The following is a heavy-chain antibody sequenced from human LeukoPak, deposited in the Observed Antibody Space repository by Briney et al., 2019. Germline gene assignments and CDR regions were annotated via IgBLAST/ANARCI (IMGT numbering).Heavy chain of an antibody. CDR1: GGSISSYY. CDR2: IYYSGST. J-gene: IGHJ6*03. D-gene: IGHD3-3*01. Sequence: SETLSLTCTVSGGSISSYYWSWIRQPPGKGLEWIGYIYYSGSTNYNPSLKSRVTISVDTSKNQFSLKLSSVTAADTAVYYCARESRTYYDFWSGYTYYYYYMDVWGKGTTVTVSS. V-gene: IGHV4-59*12. CDR3: ARESRTYYDFWSGYTYYYYYMDV.